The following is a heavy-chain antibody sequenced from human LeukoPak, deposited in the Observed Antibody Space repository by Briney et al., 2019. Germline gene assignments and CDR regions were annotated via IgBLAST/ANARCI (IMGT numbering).Heavy chain of an antibody. CDR1: GGSISSGDYY. CDR2: IHHSGNT. D-gene: IGHD2-21*02. J-gene: IGHJ4*02. V-gene: IGHV4-30-4*01. Sequence: PSETLSLTCTVSGGSISSGDYYWSWIRQPPGKGLEWIGYIHHSGNTYYNPSLKSRVNISLDTSKNQFSLKLSSGTAADTAVYYCARFAYCGGHCWYYFDYWGQGTLVTVSS. CDR3: ARFAYCGGHCWYYFDY.